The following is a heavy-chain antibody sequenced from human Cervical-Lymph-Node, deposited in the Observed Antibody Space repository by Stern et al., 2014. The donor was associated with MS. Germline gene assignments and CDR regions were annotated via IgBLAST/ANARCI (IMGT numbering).Heavy chain of an antibody. D-gene: IGHD3-3*01. Sequence: VQLVESGGGVVQPGRSLRLSCAASGFTFSSYGMHWVRQAPGKGLEWVAVISYDGNNKYYADSVKGRFTISSDNSKNKLYLHMNSLRAEDTAVYYCAKGDDVWSGYSPPYYYGMDVWGQGTTVTVSS. CDR3: AKGDDVWSGYSPPYYYGMDV. J-gene: IGHJ6*02. V-gene: IGHV3-30*18. CDR1: GFTFSSYG. CDR2: ISYDGNNK.